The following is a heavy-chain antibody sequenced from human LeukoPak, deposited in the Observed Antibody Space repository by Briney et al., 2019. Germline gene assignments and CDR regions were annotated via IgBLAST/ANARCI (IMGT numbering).Heavy chain of an antibody. CDR1: GYNFTSYW. CDR2: IYPGDFDT. D-gene: IGHD6-19*01. Sequence: GESLKISCKGSGYNFTSYWIGWVRQMPGKGLEWLGIIYPGDFDTRYSPSFQGQVTISADKSISTAYLQWSSLKASDTAMYYCARRQGLSYFDYWGQGTLVTVSS. CDR3: ARRQGLSYFDY. J-gene: IGHJ4*02. V-gene: IGHV5-51*01.